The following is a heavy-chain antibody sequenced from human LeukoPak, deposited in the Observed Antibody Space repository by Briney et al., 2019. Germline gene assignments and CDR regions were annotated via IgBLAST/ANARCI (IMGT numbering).Heavy chain of an antibody. J-gene: IGHJ5*02. CDR2: IYYSGST. D-gene: IGHD6-13*01. Sequence: SETLSLTCTVSGGSISSYYWSWIRQPPGKGLEWIGYIYYSGSTNYNPSLKSRVTISVDTSKNQFSLKLSSVTAADTAAYYCAREVPQQHLAPWGQGTLVTVSS. CDR3: AREVPQQHLAP. CDR1: GGSISSYY. V-gene: IGHV4-59*01.